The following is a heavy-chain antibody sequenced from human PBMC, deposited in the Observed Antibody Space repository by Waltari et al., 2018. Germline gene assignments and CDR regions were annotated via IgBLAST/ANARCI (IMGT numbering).Heavy chain of an antibody. CDR3: ARAGKFAVPAARYYYYYYMDV. J-gene: IGHJ6*03. V-gene: IGHV4-34*01. CDR1: GGSFSGYY. D-gene: IGHD2-2*01. Sequence: QVQLQQRGAGRLKPSETLSLTCAVYGGSFSGYYWSWIRQPPGKGLEWIGELKHSGWSIPNPTPKSRVTRSVDTSNNQFSLKLSSVTAADTAVYDCARAGKFAVPAARYYYYYYMDVWGQGTTVTVSS. CDR2: LKHSGWS.